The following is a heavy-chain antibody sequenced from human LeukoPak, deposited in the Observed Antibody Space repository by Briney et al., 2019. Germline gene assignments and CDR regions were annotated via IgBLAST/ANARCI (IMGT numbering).Heavy chain of an antibody. D-gene: IGHD1-26*01. CDR2: IYYSGST. CDR1: GGSVSSGSNY. CDR3: ARVLISVGATGDY. Sequence: SETLSLTCTVSGGSVSSGSNYWSWIRQPPGKGLEWIGYIYYSGSTNYNPSLKSRVTISVDTSKNQFSLKLSSVTAADTAVYYCARVLISVGATGDYWGQGTLVTVSS. J-gene: IGHJ4*02. V-gene: IGHV4-61*01.